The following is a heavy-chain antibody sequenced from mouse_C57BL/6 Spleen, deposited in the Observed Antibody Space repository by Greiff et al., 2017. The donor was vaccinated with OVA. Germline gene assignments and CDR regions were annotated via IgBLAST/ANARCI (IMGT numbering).Heavy chain of an antibody. V-gene: IGHV1-42*01. Sequence: VQLQQSGPELVKPGASVKISCKASGYSFTGYYMNWVKQSPEKSLEWIGEINPSTGGTTYNQKFKAKATLTVDKSSSTAYMQLKSLTSEDSAVYYCANYGSSYFDDWGQGTTLTVSS. D-gene: IGHD1-1*01. CDR1: GYSFTGYY. J-gene: IGHJ2*01. CDR3: ANYGSSYFDD. CDR2: INPSTGGT.